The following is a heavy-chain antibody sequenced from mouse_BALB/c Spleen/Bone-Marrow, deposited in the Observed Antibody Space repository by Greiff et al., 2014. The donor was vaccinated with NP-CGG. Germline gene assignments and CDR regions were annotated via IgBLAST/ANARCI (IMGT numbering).Heavy chain of an antibody. D-gene: IGHD4-1*01. J-gene: IGHJ3*01. CDR2: IYPYSGGT. CDR1: GYTFTDHN. Sequence: EVQGVESGPELVRPGASVKISCKASGYTFTDHNIYWVKQSHGKSLEWIGYIYPYSGGTGYNQKFKSKATLTVDNSSTTAYMELRSLTSEDSAVYYCARGNWDFAYWGQGTLVTVST. CDR3: ARGNWDFAY. V-gene: IGHV1S29*02.